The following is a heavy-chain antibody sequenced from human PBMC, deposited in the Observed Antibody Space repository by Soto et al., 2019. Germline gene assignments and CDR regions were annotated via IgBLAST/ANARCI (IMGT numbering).Heavy chain of an antibody. CDR2: ISWNSGSI. V-gene: IGHV3-9*01. D-gene: IGHD6-19*01. Sequence: EVQLVESGGGLVQPGRSLRLSCAASGFTFDDYAMHWVRQSSGKGLEWVSGISWNSGSIGYADSVKGRFTISRDNAKNSLYLHMNSLRAEDTALYYCAKDIGVSSSGWYDYWAKGTLVTVSS. CDR3: AKDIGVSSSGWYDY. CDR1: GFTFDDYA. J-gene: IGHJ4*02.